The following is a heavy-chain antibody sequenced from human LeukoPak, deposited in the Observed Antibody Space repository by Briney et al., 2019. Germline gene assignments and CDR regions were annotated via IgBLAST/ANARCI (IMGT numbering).Heavy chain of an antibody. D-gene: IGHD3-9*01. J-gene: IGHJ4*02. Sequence: PGGSLRLSCAAPGFTFSSYWKSWVRQAPGKGLEWVANIKQDGSEKYYVDSVKGRFTISRDNAKNSLYLQMNSLRAEDTAVYYCARDQPFYDILTGFDYWGQGTLVTVSS. V-gene: IGHV3-7*01. CDR2: IKQDGSEK. CDR1: GFTFSSYW. CDR3: ARDQPFYDILTGFDY.